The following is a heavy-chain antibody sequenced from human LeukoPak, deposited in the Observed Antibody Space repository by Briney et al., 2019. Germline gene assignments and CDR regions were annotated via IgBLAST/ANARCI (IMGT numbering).Heavy chain of an antibody. CDR3: ARDPGIVVVVAATPQYYYYGMDV. V-gene: IGHV4-59*01. Sequence: SETLSLTCTVSGGSISSYYWSWIRQPPGKGLEWIGYIYYSGSTNYNPSLKSRVTISVDTSKNQFSLKLSSVTAADTAVYYCARDPGIVVVVAATPQYYYYGMDVWGQGTTVTVSS. CDR2: IYYSGST. J-gene: IGHJ6*02. D-gene: IGHD2-15*01. CDR1: GGSISSYY.